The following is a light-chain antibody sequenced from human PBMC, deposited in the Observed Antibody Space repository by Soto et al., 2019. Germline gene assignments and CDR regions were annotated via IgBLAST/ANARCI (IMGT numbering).Light chain of an antibody. Sequence: QAVVTQPASVSGSPGQSITISCTGTSSDVGSYNLVSWYQQHPGKAPKLMIYEGSKRPSGVSNRFSGSKSGNTASLTISGLQAEDEADYYCCSYAGSRDVVFGGGTKVTVL. J-gene: IGLJ2*01. V-gene: IGLV2-23*01. CDR3: CSYAGSRDVV. CDR2: EGS. CDR1: SSDVGSYNL.